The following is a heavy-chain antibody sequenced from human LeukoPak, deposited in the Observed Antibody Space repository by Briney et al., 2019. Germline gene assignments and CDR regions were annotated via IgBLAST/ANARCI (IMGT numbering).Heavy chain of an antibody. CDR1: GFTFRSYA. CDR2: ISGTGESA. J-gene: IGHJ3*01. CDR3: ARWDDHDAFDF. D-gene: IGHD1-26*01. V-gene: IGHV3-23*01. Sequence: GGSLRLSCAASGFTFRSYAMNWVRQAPGKGLEWVSFISGTGESAYYADSVKGRFTISRDYSKNTLYLQMNSLRDEDTAVYYCARWDDHDAFDFWGQGTMVAVSS.